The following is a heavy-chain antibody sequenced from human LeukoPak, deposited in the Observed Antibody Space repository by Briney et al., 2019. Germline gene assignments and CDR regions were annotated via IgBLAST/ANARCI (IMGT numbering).Heavy chain of an antibody. D-gene: IGHD5-12*01. V-gene: IGHV4-61*02. J-gene: IGHJ4*02. Sequence: SQTLSLTCTVSGGSISSGSYYWSWIRQPAGKGLEWIGRIYTSGSTNYNPSLKSRVTISVDTSKNQFSLKLSSVTAADTAVYYCARGSGLGSGYEPDFDYWGQGTLVTVSS. CDR2: IYTSGST. CDR3: ARGSGLGSGYEPDFDY. CDR1: GGSISSGSYY.